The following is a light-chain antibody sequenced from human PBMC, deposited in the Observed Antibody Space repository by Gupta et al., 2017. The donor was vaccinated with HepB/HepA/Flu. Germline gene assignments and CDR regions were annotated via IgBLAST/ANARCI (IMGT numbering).Light chain of an antibody. Sequence: EIVLTQSPATLSLSLGEGATLSFMSSQSISSYLASYQRGPGQAPRLLLCEASDRATAIPPRLSGSRSGTAFTLTIISLVPEDFAVYYCHQRCDWALTFGGGTKV. CDR1: QSISSY. CDR2: EAS. CDR3: HQRCDWALT. J-gene: IGKJ4*01. V-gene: IGKV3-11*01.